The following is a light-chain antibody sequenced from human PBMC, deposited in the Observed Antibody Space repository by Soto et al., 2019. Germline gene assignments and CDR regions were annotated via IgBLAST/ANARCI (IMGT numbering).Light chain of an antibody. CDR1: SSDVGAYNY. CDR3: SSYTSSSTSYV. J-gene: IGLJ1*01. Sequence: QSALTQPASVSGSPGQSITISCTGTSSDVGAYNYVSWYQQHPGKAPKLMIYEVSNRPSGVSYRFSGSKSGNTASLTISGLQAEDEADYYCSSYTSSSTSYVFGTGTQLTVL. V-gene: IGLV2-14*01. CDR2: EVS.